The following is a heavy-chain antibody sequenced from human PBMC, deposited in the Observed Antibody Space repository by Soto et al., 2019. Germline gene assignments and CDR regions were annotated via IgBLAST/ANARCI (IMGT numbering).Heavy chain of an antibody. CDR1: GFTFSSYA. D-gene: IGHD6-13*01. CDR2: ISYDGSNK. Sequence: QVQLMESGGGVVQPGRSLRLSCAASGFTFSSYAMHWVRQAPGKGLEWVAVISYDGSNKYYADSVKGRFTISRDNSKNTLYLQMNSLRAEDTAVYYCATRGIAAAGTGFGYWGQGTLVTVSS. V-gene: IGHV3-30-3*01. CDR3: ATRGIAAAGTGFGY. J-gene: IGHJ4*02.